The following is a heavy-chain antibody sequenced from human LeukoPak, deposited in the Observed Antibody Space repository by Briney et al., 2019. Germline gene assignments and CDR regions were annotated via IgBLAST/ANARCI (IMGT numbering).Heavy chain of an antibody. CDR2: ISAYHGNT. J-gene: IGHJ4*02. CDR1: GYTFTGYD. CDR3: ARESCSATSCHFEY. Sequence: ASVKVSCKASGYTFTGYDMHWVRQAPGQGLEWMGWISAYHGNTNYAQKVQGRVTMTTATSTSTVYMEVRRMRSDVTAVYSSARESCSATSCHFEYWGAGTLVTLSS. V-gene: IGHV1-18*04. D-gene: IGHD2-2*01.